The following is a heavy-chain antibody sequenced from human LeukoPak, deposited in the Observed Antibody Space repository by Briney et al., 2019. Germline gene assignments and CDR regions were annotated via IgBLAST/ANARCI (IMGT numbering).Heavy chain of an antibody. CDR2: INHSGST. J-gene: IGHJ4*02. CDR1: GGSFSGYY. D-gene: IGHD3-22*01. V-gene: IGHV4-34*01. Sequence: SETLSLTCAVYGGSFSGYYWSWIRQPPGKGLEWIGEINHSGSTNYNPSLKSRVTISVDTSKNQFSLKLSSVTAADTAVYYCARGPTYYYDTSTSLWGQGTLVTVSS. CDR3: ARGPTYYYDTSTSL.